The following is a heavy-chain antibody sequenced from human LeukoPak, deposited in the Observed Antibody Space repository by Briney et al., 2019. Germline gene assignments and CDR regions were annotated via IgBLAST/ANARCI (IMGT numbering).Heavy chain of an antibody. CDR2: IYYSGST. CDR3: ARDGSISGWYSDY. Sequence: SETLSLTCTVSGGSISSYYWSWIRQPPGKGLEWIGYIYYSGSTNYNPSLKSRVTISVDTSKNHFSLNLTSVTAADTAVYYCARDGSISGWYSDYWGQGTLVTVSS. J-gene: IGHJ4*02. CDR1: GGSISSYY. D-gene: IGHD6-19*01. V-gene: IGHV4-59*12.